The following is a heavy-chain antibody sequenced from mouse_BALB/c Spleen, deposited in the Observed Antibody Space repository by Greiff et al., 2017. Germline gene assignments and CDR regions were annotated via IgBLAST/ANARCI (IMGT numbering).Heavy chain of an antibody. Sequence: EVHLVESGPGLVKPSQSLSLTCSVTGYSITSGYYWNWIRQFPGNKLEWMGYISYDGSNNYNPSLKNRISITRDTSKNQFFLKLNSVTTEDTATYYCAREVYGSSYAMDYWGQGTSVTVSS. CDR3: AREVYGSSYAMDY. V-gene: IGHV3-6*02. J-gene: IGHJ4*01. D-gene: IGHD1-1*01. CDR2: ISYDGSN. CDR1: GYSITSGYY.